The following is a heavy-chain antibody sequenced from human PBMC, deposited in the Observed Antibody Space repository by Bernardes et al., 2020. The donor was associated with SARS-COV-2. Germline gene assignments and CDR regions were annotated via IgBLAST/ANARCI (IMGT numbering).Heavy chain of an antibody. CDR1: GFTFTSYE. Sequence: GGSLRLSCSASGFTFTSYEMHWVRQAPGKGLEYVSAITSDGGSTYYVDSVKGRFTTSRDNSKKTLYIQMNSLRVDDTAVYYCVKDLNRGFRELKYGAGPLHDASEIWGQGTMVTVSS. V-gene: IGHV3-64D*06. CDR2: ITSDGGST. D-gene: IGHD3-10*01. CDR3: VKDLNRGFRELKYGAGPLHDASEI. J-gene: IGHJ3*02.